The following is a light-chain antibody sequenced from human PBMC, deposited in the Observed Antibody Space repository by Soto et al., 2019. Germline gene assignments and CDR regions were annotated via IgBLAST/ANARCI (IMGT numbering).Light chain of an antibody. CDR2: AAS. J-gene: IGKJ5*01. CDR3: QQSYNTPIT. V-gene: IGKV1-39*01. CDR1: QSISSY. Sequence: DIQMTQSPSSLSASVGDRVTITCRASQSISSYLNWYQQKPGKAPKLLIYAASTLQSGVPSRFSGSGSGTDFTLTIRSLQREDFATYYCQQSYNTPITFGQGTRLEIK.